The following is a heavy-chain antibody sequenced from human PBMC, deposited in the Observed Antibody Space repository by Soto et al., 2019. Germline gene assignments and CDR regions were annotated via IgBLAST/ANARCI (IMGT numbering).Heavy chain of an antibody. Sequence: QVQLQESGPGLVKPSGTLSLTCAVSSGSISSSNWWSWVRQPPGQGLEWIGEIYHSGSTNYNPSLKSRVTISVDKSKNQFSLKLSSVTAADTAVYYCAREGGRAAGLRGVGLSWFDPWGQGTLVTVSS. V-gene: IGHV4-4*02. CDR1: SGSISSSNW. D-gene: IGHD6-13*01. CDR2: IYHSGST. J-gene: IGHJ5*02. CDR3: AREGGRAAGLRGVGLSWFDP.